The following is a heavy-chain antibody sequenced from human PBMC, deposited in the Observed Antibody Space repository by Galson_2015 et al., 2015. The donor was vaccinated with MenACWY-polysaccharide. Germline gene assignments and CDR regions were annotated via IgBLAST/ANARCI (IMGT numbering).Heavy chain of an antibody. CDR3: ATLGDTIPAASPHPSYSYGMDV. J-gene: IGHJ6*02. D-gene: IGHD6-13*01. CDR1: GSSFTSYW. CDR2: IYPGDSDT. V-gene: IGHV5-51*03. Sequence: QSGAEVKKPGESLKISCKGSGSSFTSYWVGWVRQMPGKGLEWMGIIYPGDSDTRYSPSFQGQNTISADKSISTAYLQRSSVKASVTAMYDWATLGDTIPAASPHPSYSYGMDVWGPGTTVTVSS.